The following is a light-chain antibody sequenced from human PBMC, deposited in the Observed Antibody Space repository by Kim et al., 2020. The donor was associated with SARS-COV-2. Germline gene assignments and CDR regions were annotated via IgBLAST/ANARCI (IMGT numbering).Light chain of an antibody. CDR2: RDS. J-gene: IGLJ2*01. CDR1: NIGSKN. Sequence: SVALGQTARITGGGNNIGSKNVPWYQQKPGQAPVLVIYRDSNRPSGIPERFSGSNSGNTATLTISRAQAGDEADYYCQVWDRSTVVFGGGTKLTVL. V-gene: IGLV3-9*01. CDR3: QVWDRSTVV.